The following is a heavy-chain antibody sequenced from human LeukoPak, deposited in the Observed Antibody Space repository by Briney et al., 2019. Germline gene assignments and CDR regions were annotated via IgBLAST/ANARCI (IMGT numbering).Heavy chain of an antibody. J-gene: IGHJ6*03. CDR1: GYTFTSYD. D-gene: IGHD1-26*01. V-gene: IGHV1-8*03. Sequence: GASVKVSCKASGYTFTSYDINWVRQATGQGLEWMGWMNPNSGNTGYAQKFQGRVTITRNTSISTAYMELSSLRSEDTAVYYCARTWSLEGSYYMDVWGKGTTVTVSS. CDR2: MNPNSGNT. CDR3: ARTWSLEGSYYMDV.